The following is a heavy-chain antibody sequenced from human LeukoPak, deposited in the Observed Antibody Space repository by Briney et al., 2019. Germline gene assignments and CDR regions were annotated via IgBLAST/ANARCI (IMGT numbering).Heavy chain of an antibody. J-gene: IGHJ4*02. Sequence: PGGSLRLSCAASGFTFSSDAMSWVRQAPGKGLEWVSAISDSGASTYYADSVKGRFTISRDNSKNTLYLQMNSLRAEDTAVYYCAKKTLGPTFDYWAQGTLVTVSS. CDR3: AKKTLGPTFDY. D-gene: IGHD1-26*01. CDR1: GFTFSSDA. CDR2: ISDSGAST. V-gene: IGHV3-23*01.